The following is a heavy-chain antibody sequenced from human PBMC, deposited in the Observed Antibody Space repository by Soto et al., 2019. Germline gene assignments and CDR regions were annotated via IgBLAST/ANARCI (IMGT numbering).Heavy chain of an antibody. D-gene: IGHD3-22*01. J-gene: IGHJ4*02. Sequence: EVQLVESGGGLVQPGGSLRLSCAASGFTFSTYKMNWIRQAPGTGLEWVSYISSSSSTIYYADSVKGRFPISRDNAKNSLYLQMNSLRDEDTAVYYCARDAYDYDDTSGYYRHWGQGTLVTVSS. CDR2: ISSSSSTI. CDR3: ARDAYDYDDTSGYYRH. V-gene: IGHV3-48*02. CDR1: GFTFSTYK.